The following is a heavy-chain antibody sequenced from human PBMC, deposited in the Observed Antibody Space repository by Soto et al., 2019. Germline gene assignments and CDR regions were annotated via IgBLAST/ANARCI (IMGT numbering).Heavy chain of an antibody. CDR1: GFTFSSYG. V-gene: IGHV3-30*18. Sequence: PGGSLRLSCAASGFTFSSYGMHWVRQAPGKGLEWVAVISYDGSNKYYADSVKGRFTISRDNSKNTLYLQMNSLRAEDTAVYYCAKLPTGDGDYVFAYWGQGTLVTVSS. J-gene: IGHJ4*02. D-gene: IGHD4-17*01. CDR2: ISYDGSNK. CDR3: AKLPTGDGDYVFAY.